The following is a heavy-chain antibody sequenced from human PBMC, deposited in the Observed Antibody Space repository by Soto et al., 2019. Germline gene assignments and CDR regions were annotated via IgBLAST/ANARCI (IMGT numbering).Heavy chain of an antibody. D-gene: IGHD3-10*02. V-gene: IGHV1-18*01. CDR3: ARYPYVKDAFDL. CDR2: VSVYNGDI. Sequence: QVQLVQSGAEVKKPGASVKVSCKASGFAFSEYGFTWVRQAPGQGLEWMAWVSVYNGDINYAQRFQGRVTMTTDTSTDTVYMEMRSLRADDTAVYCCARYPYVKDAFDLWGQGTMVRVSS. J-gene: IGHJ3*01. CDR1: GFAFSEYG.